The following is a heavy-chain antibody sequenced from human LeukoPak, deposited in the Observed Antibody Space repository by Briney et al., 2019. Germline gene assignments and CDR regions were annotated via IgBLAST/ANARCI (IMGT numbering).Heavy chain of an antibody. CDR1: GFTFNSYA. J-gene: IGHJ4*02. CDR3: AKTTTGYSSGRYPGWPADF. V-gene: IGHV3-23*01. Sequence: PGGSLRLSCAAYGFTFNSYAMYWVRQAPGKGLEGVSGIFGSGGSPHYADSVKGRFTISRDNSKNTVYLQMSSLRAEDTAVYYCAKTTTGYSSGRYPGWPADFWGQGSLVTVSS. CDR2: IFGSGGSP. D-gene: IGHD6-19*01.